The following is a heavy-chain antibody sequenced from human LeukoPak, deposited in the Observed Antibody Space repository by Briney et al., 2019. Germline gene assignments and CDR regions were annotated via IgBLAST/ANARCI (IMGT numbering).Heavy chain of an antibody. Sequence: GESLKISCKASGYSFTSYWIGWVRQMPGKGLEWMGIIYPGDSDTRYSPSFQGQVTISADMSISTAYLQWSSLKASDNAIYYYASGGNLPFDYWGQGTLVTVSS. J-gene: IGHJ4*02. V-gene: IGHV5-51*01. CDR2: IYPGDSDT. CDR1: GYSFTSYW. CDR3: ASGGNLPFDY. D-gene: IGHD4-23*01.